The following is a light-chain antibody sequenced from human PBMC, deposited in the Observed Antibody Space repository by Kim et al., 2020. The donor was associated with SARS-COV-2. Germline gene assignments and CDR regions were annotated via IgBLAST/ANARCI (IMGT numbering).Light chain of an antibody. Sequence: GQKVTISCSGSNSNIGDNYVSWYQQLPGTAPKLLIYDYNKRPSGIPDRFSGSKSGTSATLDITELQTGDEADYYCGTWDTSLTAGVFGGGTQLTVL. CDR1: NSNIGDNY. J-gene: IGLJ3*02. CDR2: DYN. V-gene: IGLV1-51*01. CDR3: GTWDTSLTAGV.